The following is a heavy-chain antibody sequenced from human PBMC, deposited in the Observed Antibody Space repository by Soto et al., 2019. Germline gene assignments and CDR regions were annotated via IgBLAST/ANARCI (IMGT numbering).Heavy chain of an antibody. CDR3: ARLGYSNHYYYGMDV. V-gene: IGHV4-39*01. CDR2: IYYSGST. J-gene: IGHJ6*02. CDR1: GGSISSSSYY. D-gene: IGHD4-4*01. Sequence: SETLSLTCTVSGGSISSSSYYWGWIRQPPGKGLEWIGSIYYSGSTYYNPSLKSRVTISVDTSKNQFSLKLSSVTAADTAVYYCARLGYSNHYYYGMDVWGQGTTVTVSS.